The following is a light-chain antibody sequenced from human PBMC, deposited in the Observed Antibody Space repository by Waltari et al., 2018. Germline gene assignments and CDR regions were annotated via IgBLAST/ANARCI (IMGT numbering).Light chain of an antibody. CDR2: KDS. CDR3: YSAADNNRL. CDR1: VLAKKY. Sequence: SYELTQPSPVSVSPGQTATITCSGNVLAKKYVRWFQQKPGQAPVVVIYKDSERPSGIPERFSGSSSGTTVTLTISGAQFEDEADYYCYSAADNNRLFGGGTKLTVL. V-gene: IGLV3-27*01. J-gene: IGLJ2*01.